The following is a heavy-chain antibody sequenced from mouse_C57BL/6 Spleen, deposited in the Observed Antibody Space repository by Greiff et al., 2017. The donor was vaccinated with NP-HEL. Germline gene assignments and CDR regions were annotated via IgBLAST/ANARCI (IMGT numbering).Heavy chain of an antibody. V-gene: IGHV3-6*01. D-gene: IGHD2-5*01. Sequence: EVKLMESGPGFVKPSKSLSLSCSVTGYSITSGYHWYWIRQFPGNKLEWMGNIRYDGSNKYNPSLKNRISITRDTSKNQCFLKLNSVTTENTAAYCCARAYYSNYYIDYWGQGTTRTVSS. CDR1: GYSITSGYH. J-gene: IGHJ2*01. CDR2: IRYDGSN. CDR3: ARAYYSNYYIDY.